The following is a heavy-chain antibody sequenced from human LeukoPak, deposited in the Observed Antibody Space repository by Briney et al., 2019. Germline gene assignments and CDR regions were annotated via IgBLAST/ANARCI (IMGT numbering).Heavy chain of an antibody. V-gene: IGHV4-39*01. D-gene: IGHD2-21*02. CDR1: GGSISSATYF. Sequence: SETLSLTCTVSGGSISSATYFWGWIRQPPGEGLEWIGSIYYSGSTYYNPPLKSRVTISVDTSKSRFSLKLSSVTAADTAVYYCSRQALSYCGGDCYYYFDYWGRGTLVTVSS. J-gene: IGHJ4*02. CDR3: SRQALSYCGGDCYYYFDY. CDR2: IYYSGST.